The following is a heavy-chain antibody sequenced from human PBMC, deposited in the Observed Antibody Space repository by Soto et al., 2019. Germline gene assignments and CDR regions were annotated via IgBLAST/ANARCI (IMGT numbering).Heavy chain of an antibody. CDR3: AREWSAAGHFYGMDV. CDR1: GYTFTSYD. CDR2: MNTNSDDT. Sequence: QVQLVQSGAEVKKPEASVQVSCKTSGYTFTSYDINWVRQAPGQGLEWVGWMNTNSDDTRSAQKFRGRLTLTRDKSMRAVYMKLSNLRPDDSAVYYCAREWSAAGHFYGMDVWGQGTTVAVSS. D-gene: IGHD6-13*01. V-gene: IGHV1-8*01. J-gene: IGHJ6*02.